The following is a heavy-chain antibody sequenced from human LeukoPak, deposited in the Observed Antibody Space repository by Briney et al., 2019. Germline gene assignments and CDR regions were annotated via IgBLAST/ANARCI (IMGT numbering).Heavy chain of an antibody. D-gene: IGHD4-23*01. J-gene: IGHJ4*02. V-gene: IGHV4-4*07. CDR3: ARGHGGNSVDY. Sequence: SETLSLTCTVSGDSISNYYWSWIRQPAGKGLEWIGRIYTSGSTNYNPSLKSRVTMSVDTSKNHFSLKLSSVTAADSAVYYCARGHGGNSVDYWGQETLVSVSS. CDR2: IYTSGST. CDR1: GDSISNYY.